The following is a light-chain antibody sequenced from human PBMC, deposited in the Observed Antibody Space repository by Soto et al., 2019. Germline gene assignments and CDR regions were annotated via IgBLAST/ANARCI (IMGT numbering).Light chain of an antibody. CDR2: DAS. CDR1: QSVSSY. V-gene: IGKV3-11*01. Sequence: EIVLTQSPGTLSLSPGERATLSCRASQSVSSYLAWYQQKPGQAPRLLIYDASNRATGIPARFSGSGSGTDFTLTISSLESEDFAVYYCQQRSDWPLTFGGGTKVDNK. J-gene: IGKJ4*01. CDR3: QQRSDWPLT.